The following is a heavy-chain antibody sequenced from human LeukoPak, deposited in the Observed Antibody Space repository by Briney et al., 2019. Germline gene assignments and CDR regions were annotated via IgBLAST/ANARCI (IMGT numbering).Heavy chain of an antibody. CDR3: ASYYNFWSGYYTYYFDY. Sequence: GGSLRLSCAASGFTFSSYSMNWVRQAPGKGLEWVSSISSSSSYIYYADSVKGRFTISRDNAKNSLYLQMNSLRAEDTAVYYCASYYNFWSGYYTYYFDYWGQGTLVTLSS. CDR1: GFTFSSYS. J-gene: IGHJ4*02. D-gene: IGHD3-3*01. V-gene: IGHV3-21*01. CDR2: ISSSSSYI.